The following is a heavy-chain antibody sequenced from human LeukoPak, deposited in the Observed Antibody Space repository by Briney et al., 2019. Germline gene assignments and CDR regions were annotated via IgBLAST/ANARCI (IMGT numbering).Heavy chain of an antibody. J-gene: IGHJ4*02. D-gene: IGHD1-14*01. Sequence: SETLSLTCNVSGGSVSSSNHHWAWIRQSPGMGLEWVGTFFSTGRTSQNPDPSLKGRVTLSVDTSRNQFSLQLRSLTAADTAIFYCASIPGSSPIWYHFDNWGQGTLVTVSS. CDR2: FFSTGRT. CDR3: ASIPGSSPIWYHFDN. CDR1: GGSVSSSNHH. V-gene: IGHV4-39*01.